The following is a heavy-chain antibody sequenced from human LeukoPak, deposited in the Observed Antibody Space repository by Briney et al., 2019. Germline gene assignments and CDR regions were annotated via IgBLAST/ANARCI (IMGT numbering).Heavy chain of an antibody. J-gene: IGHJ5*02. Sequence: SVKVSCKASGGTFSSYTISWVRQAPGQGLEWRGRIIPILGIANYAQKFQGRVTITADKSTSTAYMELSSLRSEDTAVYYCASTQFYCSSTSCGDWFDPWGQGTLVTVSS. CDR2: IIPILGIA. CDR1: GGTFSSYT. D-gene: IGHD2-2*01. V-gene: IGHV1-69*02. CDR3: ASTQFYCSSTSCGDWFDP.